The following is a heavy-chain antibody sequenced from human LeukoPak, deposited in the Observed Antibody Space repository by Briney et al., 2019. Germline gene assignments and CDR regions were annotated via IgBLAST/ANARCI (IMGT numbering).Heavy chain of an antibody. CDR3: ARARLRGLVGVGY. J-gene: IGHJ4*02. D-gene: IGHD2-8*02. Sequence: SVKVSCKASGGTFSSYAISWVRQAPGQGLEWMGGIIPIFGTANYAQKFQGRVTITADESTSTAYMELSRLRSDDTAVYYCARARLRGLVGVGYWGQGTLVTVSS. V-gene: IGHV1-69*13. CDR1: GGTFSSYA. CDR2: IIPIFGTA.